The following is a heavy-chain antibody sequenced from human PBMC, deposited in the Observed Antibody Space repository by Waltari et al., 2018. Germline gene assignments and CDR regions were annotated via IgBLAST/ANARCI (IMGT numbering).Heavy chain of an antibody. D-gene: IGHD6-25*01. Sequence: EEQLVQSGAEGTKPGESLKISCKGSGFTFNSYWIASVRQLPGQGLEWMGIIYTGDYDIRYSPSFEGQVSISVDKSINTAYLQWRSLKASDTGIYYCARRGSGWKTPQYYYAMDVWGQGTTVTVSS. J-gene: IGHJ6*02. CDR2: IYTGDYDI. CDR3: ARRGSGWKTPQYYYAMDV. CDR1: GFTFNSYW. V-gene: IGHV5-51*03.